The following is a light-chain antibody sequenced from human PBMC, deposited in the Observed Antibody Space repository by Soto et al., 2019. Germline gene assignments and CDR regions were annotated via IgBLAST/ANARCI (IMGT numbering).Light chain of an antibody. V-gene: IGKV1-5*01. CDR1: QSISNY. CDR3: QQYNSYPWT. Sequence: DIQMTQSPSSLSASVGDRVTITCRASQSISNYLNWYQQRPGKAPKLLIYDASSLESGVPSRFSGSGSGTEFTLTITSLQPDDFATYYCQQYNSYPWTFGQGTKVDIK. CDR2: DAS. J-gene: IGKJ1*01.